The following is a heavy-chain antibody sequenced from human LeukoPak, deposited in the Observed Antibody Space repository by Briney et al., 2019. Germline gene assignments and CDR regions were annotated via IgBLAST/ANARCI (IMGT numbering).Heavy chain of an antibody. CDR1: GITFSTYG. CDR3: AKDVPNYNWFDP. CDR2: IGYDGSYK. Sequence: GGSLRLSCAASGITFSTYGMQWVRQAPGKGPEWVAFIGYDGSYKYYADSVKGRFTISRDNSKHTLYLQMNSLRPEDTAVYYCAKDVPNYNWFDPWGQGTLVTVSS. D-gene: IGHD3-10*02. J-gene: IGHJ5*02. V-gene: IGHV3-30*02.